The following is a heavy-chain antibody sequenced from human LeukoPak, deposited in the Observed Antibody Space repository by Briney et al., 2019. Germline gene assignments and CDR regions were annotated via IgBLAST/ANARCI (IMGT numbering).Heavy chain of an antibody. Sequence: GGSLRLSCAASGITFSSYGMSWVRQAPGKGLEWVSSISSTGGTTYYADSVNGRFTISRDNSKNTLYLQMNSLRAEDTAVYYCALNRGSGWYFHYWGQGTLVTVSS. D-gene: IGHD6-19*01. CDR2: ISSTGGTT. V-gene: IGHV3-23*01. CDR3: ALNRGSGWYFHY. J-gene: IGHJ4*02. CDR1: GITFSSYG.